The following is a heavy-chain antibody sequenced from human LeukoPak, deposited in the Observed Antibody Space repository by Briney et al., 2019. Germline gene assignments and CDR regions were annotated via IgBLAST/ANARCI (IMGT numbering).Heavy chain of an antibody. D-gene: IGHD1-26*01. CDR2: INSDGSNT. J-gene: IGHJ5*01. Sequence: GGSLRLSCTASGFSFSGHWMHWARQAPGKGLVWVSRINSDGSNTNYADSVKGRFTISRDNAKNTVYLQMNSLRAEDTAVYYCAREYSGSYKWFDSWGQGTLVTVSS. CDR1: GFSFSGHW. CDR3: AREYSGSYKWFDS. V-gene: IGHV3-74*01.